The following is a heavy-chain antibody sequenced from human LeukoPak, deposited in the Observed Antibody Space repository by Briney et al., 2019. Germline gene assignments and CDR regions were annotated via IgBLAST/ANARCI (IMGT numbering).Heavy chain of an antibody. Sequence: GGPLRLSFAASEFTFTSYAMSWVAQAPGKGLEWVSAISGSGGSTYYADSVKGRFTISRDNSKNTLYLQMNSLRAEDTAVYYCAKRLTQLDYWGQGTLVTVSS. D-gene: IGHD4-23*01. CDR3: AKRLTQLDY. J-gene: IGHJ4*02. CDR2: ISGSGGST. V-gene: IGHV3-23*01. CDR1: EFTFTSYA.